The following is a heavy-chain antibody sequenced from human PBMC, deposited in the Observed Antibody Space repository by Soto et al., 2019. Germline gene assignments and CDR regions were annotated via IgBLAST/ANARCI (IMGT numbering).Heavy chain of an antibody. J-gene: IGHJ6*02. Sequence: QVQLVESGGGVVQPGRSLRLSCAPSGFSFSDFGMHWVRQAPGKGLKWVAAISHDGSNQYYGDSVKGRFSISRDHSNNRLYLQMNNLKVEASAIIFCAKETRSRAVTATRVNGMDVWGQGTTVTVSS. CDR3: AKETRSRAVTATRVNGMDV. CDR2: ISHDGSNQ. CDR1: GFSFSDFG. D-gene: IGHD2-21*02. V-gene: IGHV3-30*18.